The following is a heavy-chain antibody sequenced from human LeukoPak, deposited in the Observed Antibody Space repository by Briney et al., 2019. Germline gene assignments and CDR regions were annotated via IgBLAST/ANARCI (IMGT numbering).Heavy chain of an antibody. CDR1: GGSISSGSYY. CDR2: IYTSGST. D-gene: IGHD3-22*01. CDR3: ARDLYDHDSSGYYEF. Sequence: PSETLSLTCTVSGGSISSGSYYWSWIRQPAGKGLEWIGRIYTSGSTNYNPSLKSRVTISVDTSKNQVSLKLTSVTTADTAVYYCARDLYDHDSSGYYEFWGQGTLVTVSS. V-gene: IGHV4-61*02. J-gene: IGHJ4*02.